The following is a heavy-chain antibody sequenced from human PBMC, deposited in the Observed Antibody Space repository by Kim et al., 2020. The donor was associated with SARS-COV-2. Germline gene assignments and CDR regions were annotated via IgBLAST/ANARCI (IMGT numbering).Heavy chain of an antibody. Sequence: ASVKVSCKASGYTFTSYDINWVRQATGQGLEWMGWMNPNSGNTGYAQKFQGRVTMTRNTSISTAYMELSSLRSEDTAVYYCAVYSGYDPFRSHYYYYGMDVWGQGTTVTVSS. CDR2: MNPNSGNT. V-gene: IGHV1-8*01. J-gene: IGHJ6*02. CDR1: GYTFTSYD. D-gene: IGHD5-12*01. CDR3: AVYSGYDPFRSHYYYYGMDV.